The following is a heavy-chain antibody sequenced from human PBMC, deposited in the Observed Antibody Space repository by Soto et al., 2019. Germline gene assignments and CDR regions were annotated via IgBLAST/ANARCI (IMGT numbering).Heavy chain of an antibody. Sequence: SETLSLTCTVSGGSISNYYWSYIRQPPGKGLEWIGYIYYSGSTNYNPSLKSRVTISVETSKNQFSLKLSSVTAADTAVYYCARGAWASAFDIWGQGTMVTVSS. CDR1: GGSISNYY. V-gene: IGHV4-59*08. CDR3: ARGAWASAFDI. CDR2: IYYSGST. D-gene: IGHD7-27*01. J-gene: IGHJ3*02.